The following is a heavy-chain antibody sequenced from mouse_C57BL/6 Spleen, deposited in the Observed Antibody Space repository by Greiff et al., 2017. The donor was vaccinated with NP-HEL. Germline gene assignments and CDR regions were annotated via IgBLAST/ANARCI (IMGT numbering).Heavy chain of an antibody. J-gene: IGHJ4*01. D-gene: IGHD2-4*01. CDR2: INPSSGYP. CDR3: GYDYDVGAMDY. Sequence: QVQLQQSGAELAKPGASVKLSCKASGYTFTSYWMHWVKQRPGQGLEWIGYINPSSGYPKYNQKFKDKATLTADKSSSTAYMQLSSLTSEDSAVYFCGYDYDVGAMDYWGQGTSVTVSS. CDR1: GYTFTSYW. V-gene: IGHV1-7*01.